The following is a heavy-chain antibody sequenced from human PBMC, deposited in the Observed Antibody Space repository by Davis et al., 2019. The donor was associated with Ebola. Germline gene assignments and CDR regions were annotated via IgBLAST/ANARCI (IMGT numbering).Heavy chain of an antibody. V-gene: IGHV4-59*01. J-gene: IGHJ5*02. Sequence: GSLRLSCTAPGGPISSYYWSWIRQPPGKGLEWIGYIYYSGSTNYNPSLKSRVTTSVDTSKNRFCLELSSVTAADTAVYYCARDSGRGWFDPWGQGTLVTVSS. CDR2: IYYSGST. CDR1: GGPISSYY. D-gene: IGHD3-10*01. CDR3: ARDSGRGWFDP.